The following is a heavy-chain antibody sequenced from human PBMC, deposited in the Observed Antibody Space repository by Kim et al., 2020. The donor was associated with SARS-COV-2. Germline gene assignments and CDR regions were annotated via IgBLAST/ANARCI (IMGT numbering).Heavy chain of an antibody. Sequence: GESLKISCKGSGYTFTNYWIGWVRQMPGKGLEWMGIMYAGDFKTRYSPSFEGQVTISVDKSISTVYLQWSSLRASSTATYYCARFLDYTDSKYWYFDLWGRGTLVTVSS. J-gene: IGHJ2*01. V-gene: IGHV5-51*01. D-gene: IGHD4-17*01. CDR3: ARFLDYTDSKYWYFDL. CDR2: MYAGDFKT. CDR1: GYTFTNYW.